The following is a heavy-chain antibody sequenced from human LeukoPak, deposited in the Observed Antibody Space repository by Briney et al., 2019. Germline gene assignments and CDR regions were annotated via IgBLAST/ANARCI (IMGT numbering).Heavy chain of an antibody. CDR3: AKDRSGYGDYYFQH. V-gene: IGHV3-23*01. J-gene: IGHJ1*01. CDR1: GFSFSTYG. Sequence: PGGSLRLSCAASGFSFSTYGMHWVRQAPGKGLEWVSAISGSGGSTYYADSVKGRFTISRDNSKNTLYLQMNSLRAEDTAVYYCAKDRSGYGDYYFQHWGQGTLVTVSS. CDR2: ISGSGGST. D-gene: IGHD4-17*01.